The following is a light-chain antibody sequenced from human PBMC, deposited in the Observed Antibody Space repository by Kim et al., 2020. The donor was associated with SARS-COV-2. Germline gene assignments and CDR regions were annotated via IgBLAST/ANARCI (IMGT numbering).Light chain of an antibody. Sequence: EIVLTQSPATLSLSPGERATLSCRASQSVSSYLAWYQQKPGQAPRLLIYDASNRATGIPARFSGSGSGTDFTLTISSLEPEDFVVYYCLQRINWPLTFGGGTKVDIK. CDR3: LQRINWPLT. V-gene: IGKV3-11*01. J-gene: IGKJ4*01. CDR1: QSVSSY. CDR2: DAS.